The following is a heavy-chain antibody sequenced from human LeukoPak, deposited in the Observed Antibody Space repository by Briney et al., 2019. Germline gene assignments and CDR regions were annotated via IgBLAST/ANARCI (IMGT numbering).Heavy chain of an antibody. CDR1: GYTFSDYY. D-gene: IGHD4-17*01. Sequence: GASVKVSFKASGYTFSDYYIHWVRQAPGQGLEWMGWINCDSGGTNNAQKFQGRVTMTRDTSINTAYMELSSLRSDDTAVYYCARPTTVTDYDACDIWGQGTMVTVSS. CDR3: ARPTTVTDYDACDI. CDR2: INCDSGGT. J-gene: IGHJ3*02. V-gene: IGHV1-2*02.